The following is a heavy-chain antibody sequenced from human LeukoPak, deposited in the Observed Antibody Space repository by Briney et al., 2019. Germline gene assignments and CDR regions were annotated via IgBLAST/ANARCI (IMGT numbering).Heavy chain of an antibody. CDR1: GGSFSGYY. CDR3: ARTRSIAARPTSFDY. J-gene: IGHJ4*02. Sequence: SETLSLTCAVFGGSFSGYYWNWIRQPPGKGLEWIGQINPSRNTNYNPSLKSRVTISVDTSKKQFSLKLSSVTAADTAVYYCARTRSIAARPTSFDYWGQGTLVTVSS. CDR2: INPSRNT. D-gene: IGHD6-6*01. V-gene: IGHV4-34*01.